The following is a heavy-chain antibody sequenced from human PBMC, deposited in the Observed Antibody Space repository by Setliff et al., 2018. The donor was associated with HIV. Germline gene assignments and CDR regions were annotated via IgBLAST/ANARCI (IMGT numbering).Heavy chain of an antibody. CDR1: GYTFSSYG. Sequence: SVKVSCKASGYTFSSYGISWVRQAPGQGVEWMGWISAYNGNTNYAQKLQGRVTMTTDTSTSTAYMELRSLRSDDTAVYYCASPTAIPHWGQGTLVTVSS. CDR3: ASPTAIPH. V-gene: IGHV1-18*01. J-gene: IGHJ4*02. D-gene: IGHD2-21*02. CDR2: ISAYNGNT.